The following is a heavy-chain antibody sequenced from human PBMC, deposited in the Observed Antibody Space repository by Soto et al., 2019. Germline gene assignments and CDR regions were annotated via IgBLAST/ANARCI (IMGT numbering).Heavy chain of an antibody. V-gene: IGHV3-33*01. J-gene: IGHJ4*01. Sequence: GGSLRLSCAASGFTFGTYAMHWVSQAPSKGLEWVAVIYYDGSNRYYGDAVKGRFTISRDNSKSTLYLQMSSLRAEDTAVYYCARALCTNGVCYYFFDYWGHGTLVTVSS. CDR1: GFTFGTYA. CDR2: IYYDGSNR. CDR3: ARALCTNGVCYYFFDY. D-gene: IGHD2-8*01.